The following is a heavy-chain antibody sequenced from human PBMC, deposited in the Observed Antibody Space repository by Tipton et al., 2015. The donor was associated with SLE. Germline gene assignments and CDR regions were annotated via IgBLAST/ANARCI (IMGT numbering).Heavy chain of an antibody. CDR2: IYSGGSST. CDR1: GFTFSSYA. V-gene: IGHV3-23*03. D-gene: IGHD1-1*01. CDR3: AKDHWSDY. Sequence: GSLRLSCAASGFTFSSYAMSWVRQAPGKGLEWVSVIYSGGSSTYYADSGKGRFTISRDNSKNTLYLQMNSLRAEDTAVYYCAKDHWSDYWGQGTLVTVSS. J-gene: IGHJ4*02.